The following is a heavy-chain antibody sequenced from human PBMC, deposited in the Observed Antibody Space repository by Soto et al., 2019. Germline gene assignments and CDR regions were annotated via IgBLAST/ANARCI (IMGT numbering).Heavy chain of an antibody. D-gene: IGHD2-2*02. V-gene: IGHV1-69*06. Sequence: SVKVSCKVSGSRFSNYVISWVRQAPGHGLEWLGRIIPIFNSTKYAQSFQGRVTITADKSTSTASLELSSLRSDDTAVYYCAREGRGKKAGYNGLVSLGYWGQGTLVTVS. CDR1: GSRFSNYV. CDR3: AREGRGKKAGYNGLVSLGY. J-gene: IGHJ4*02. CDR2: IIPIFNST.